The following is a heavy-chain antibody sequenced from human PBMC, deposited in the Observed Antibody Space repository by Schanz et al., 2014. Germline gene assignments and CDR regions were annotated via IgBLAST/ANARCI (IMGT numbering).Heavy chain of an antibody. V-gene: IGHV3-23*04. CDR2: ISGGGGTT. Sequence: EVQLVESGGGWVQPGGSLRLSCAASGFTFSSYAMSWVRQAPGKGLEWVSAISGGGGTTYYADSVKGRFTISRDNSKSTLYLQMNSLRAEDTAVYYCARIGGSVFDYWAQGTLVTVSS. J-gene: IGHJ4*02. CDR1: GFTFSSYA. CDR3: ARIGGSVFDY. D-gene: IGHD3-10*01.